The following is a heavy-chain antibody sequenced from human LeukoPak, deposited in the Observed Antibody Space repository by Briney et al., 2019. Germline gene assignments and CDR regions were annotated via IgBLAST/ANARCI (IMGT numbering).Heavy chain of an antibody. D-gene: IGHD4-17*01. CDR3: ARVRDGDYGDYFDY. J-gene: IGHJ4*02. V-gene: IGHV4-59*01. CDR1: GTSMRGYY. CDR2: VYYSGST. Sequence: SETLSLTCTVSGTSMRGYYWSWIRQSPGKGLEWIGYVYYSGSTNYNLSLKSRVTISVDTSKNQFSLKMYSVTAAETAMYYCARVRDGDYGDYFDYWGQGTLVTVSS.